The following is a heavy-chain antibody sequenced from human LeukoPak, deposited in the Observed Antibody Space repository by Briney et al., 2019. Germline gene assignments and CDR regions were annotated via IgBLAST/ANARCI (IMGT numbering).Heavy chain of an antibody. CDR1: GGSFSGYY. CDR3: ARGASGTLYDAFDI. CDR2: INHSGST. Sequence: SETLSLTCAVYGGSFSGYYWSWIRQPPGKGLEWIGEINHSGSTNYNPSLKSRVTISVDTSKNQFSLKLSSVTAADTAVYYCARGASGTLYDAFDIWGQGTMVTVSS. V-gene: IGHV4-34*01. J-gene: IGHJ3*02. D-gene: IGHD1-26*01.